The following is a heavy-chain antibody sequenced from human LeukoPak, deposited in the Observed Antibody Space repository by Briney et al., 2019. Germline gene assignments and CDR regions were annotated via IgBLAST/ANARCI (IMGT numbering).Heavy chain of an antibody. CDR3: ASSDYGDYVGVVVYDY. V-gene: IGHV1-8*01. J-gene: IGHJ4*02. CDR2: MNPHSGNT. D-gene: IGHD4-17*01. CDR1: GYTFTTYD. Sequence: GASVKVSCKASGYTFTTYDINWVRQATGQGLEWMGWMNPHSGNTGYAQKFQGRVTITADKSTSTAYMELSSLRSEDTAVYYCASSDYGDYVGVVVYDYWGQGTLVTVSS.